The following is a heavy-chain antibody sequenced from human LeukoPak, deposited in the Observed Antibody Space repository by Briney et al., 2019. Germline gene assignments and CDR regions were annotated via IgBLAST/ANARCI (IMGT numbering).Heavy chain of an antibody. CDR2: MNPNSGNT. CDR3: ARLESGKYCSSTSCRTRNFDY. J-gene: IGHJ4*02. CDR1: GYTFTSYD. D-gene: IGHD2-2*01. V-gene: IGHV1-8*03. Sequence: ASVKVSCKASGYTFTSYDINWVRQATGQGLEWMGWMNPNSGNTGYAQKFQGRVTITRNTSISTAYMELSSLRSEDTAVYYCARLESGKYCSSTSCRTRNFDYWGQGTLVTVSS.